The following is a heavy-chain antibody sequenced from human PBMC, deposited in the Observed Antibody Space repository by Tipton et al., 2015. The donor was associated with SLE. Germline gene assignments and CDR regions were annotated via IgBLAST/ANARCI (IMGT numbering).Heavy chain of an antibody. Sequence: SLRLSCAASGFTFSNYEINWVRQAPGKGLEWISYISSSGSTIYYADSVKGRFTISRDNAKNSLYLQMNSLRADDTAIYYCAREYSDYETFFDYWGQGTLVTVSS. CDR2: ISSSGSTI. CDR1: GFTFSNYE. V-gene: IGHV3-48*03. J-gene: IGHJ4*02. D-gene: IGHD5-12*01. CDR3: AREYSDYETFFDY.